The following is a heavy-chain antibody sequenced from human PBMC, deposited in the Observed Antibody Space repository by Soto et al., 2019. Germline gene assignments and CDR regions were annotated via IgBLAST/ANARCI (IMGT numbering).Heavy chain of an antibody. CDR3: ARDNFGNCDY. CDR2: INPYSGGT. J-gene: IGHJ4*02. CDR1: GYIFTDYY. D-gene: IGHD1-1*01. Sequence: GASVKVSCKASGYIFTDYYMHWVRQAPGQELGWMGRINPYSGGTNYAQKFQGRVTMTTDTSTSTAYMELRSLRSDDTAVYYCARDNFGNCDYWGQGTLVTVSS. V-gene: IGHV1-2*06.